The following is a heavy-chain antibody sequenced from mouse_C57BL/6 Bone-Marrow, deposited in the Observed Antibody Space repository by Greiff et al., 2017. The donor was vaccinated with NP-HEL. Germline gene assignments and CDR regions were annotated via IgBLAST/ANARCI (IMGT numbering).Heavy chain of an antibody. D-gene: IGHD2-3*01. CDR3: TRSGWLLRVYYAMDY. Sequence: VQLQQSGAELVRPGASVTLSCKASGYTFTDYEMHWVKQTPVHGLEWIGAIDPEPGGTAYNQKFKGKAILTADKSSSTAYMELRSLTSEDSAVYYCTRSGWLLRVYYAMDYWGQGTSVTVSS. V-gene: IGHV1-15*01. CDR1: GYTFTDYE. J-gene: IGHJ4*01. CDR2: IDPEPGGT.